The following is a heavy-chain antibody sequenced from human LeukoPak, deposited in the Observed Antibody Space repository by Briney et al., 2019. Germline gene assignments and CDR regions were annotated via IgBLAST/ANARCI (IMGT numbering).Heavy chain of an antibody. V-gene: IGHV3-23*01. CDR1: GFTFSSYA. Sequence: GASLRLSCEASGFTFSSYAMSWVRQAPGQGLEWVSAISGSSGSTYYADSVKGRFTISRDTSKNTLYLQMNSLRAEDTAVYYCAKCATYDSSSWFYIWGQVTIVTFAS. CDR2: ISGSSGST. J-gene: IGHJ3*02. CDR3: AKCATYDSSSWFYI. D-gene: IGHD6-13*01.